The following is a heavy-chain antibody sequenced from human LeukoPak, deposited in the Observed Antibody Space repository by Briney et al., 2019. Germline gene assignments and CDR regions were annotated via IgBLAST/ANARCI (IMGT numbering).Heavy chain of an antibody. CDR1: GYTFTGYY. Sequence: GASVKVSCKASGYTFTGYYMHWVRQAPGQGLEWMGWINTNTGNPTYAQGFTGRFVFSLDTSVSTAYLQISSLKAEDTAVYYCARLRRYCSSTSCYTGWFDPWGQGTLVTVSS. J-gene: IGHJ5*02. V-gene: IGHV7-4-1*02. D-gene: IGHD2-2*02. CDR2: INTNTGNP. CDR3: ARLRRYCSSTSCYTGWFDP.